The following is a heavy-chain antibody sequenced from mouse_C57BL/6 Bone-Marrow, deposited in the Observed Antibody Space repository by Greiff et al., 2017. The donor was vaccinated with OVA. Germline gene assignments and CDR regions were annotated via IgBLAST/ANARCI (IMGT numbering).Heavy chain of an antibody. CDR2: IRSNSNNYAT. Sequence: EVKLMESGGGLVQPKGSLKLSCAASGFSFNTYAMNWVRQAPGKGLEWVARIRSNSNNYATYYADSVKDRFTISRDDSESMLYLQMNNVKTEDTAMEDSVRHRSSYGYFEVWGTGTTVTVSS. J-gene: IGHJ1*03. CDR1: GFSFNTYA. D-gene: IGHD1-1*01. V-gene: IGHV10-1*01. CDR3: VRHRSSYGYFEV.